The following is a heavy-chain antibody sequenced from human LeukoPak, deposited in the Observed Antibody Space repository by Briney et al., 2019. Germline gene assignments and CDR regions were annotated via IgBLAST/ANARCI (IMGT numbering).Heavy chain of an antibody. CDR2: IYYSGGT. Sequence: PSETLSLTCTVSGGSISSYYWSWIRQPPGKGLEWIGYIYYSGGTNYNPSLKSRVTISVDTSKNQFSLKLSSVTAADTAVYYCAQSGAYYYYMDVWGKGTTVTVSS. J-gene: IGHJ6*03. CDR3: AQSGAYYYYMDV. D-gene: IGHD2-8*02. CDR1: GGSISSYY. V-gene: IGHV4-59*01.